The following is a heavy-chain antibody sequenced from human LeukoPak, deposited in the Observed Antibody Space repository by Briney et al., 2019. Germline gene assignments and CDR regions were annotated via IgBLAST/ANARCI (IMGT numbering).Heavy chain of an antibody. Sequence: SETLSLTCTVSGDSISSGDYYWSWIRQPAGKGLEWIGRISSSGSTNYNPSLKSRVTISVDTSKNQFSLKLSSVTAADTAVYYCAREGDRYGDYLGYWGQGTLVTVSS. CDR2: ISSSGST. V-gene: IGHV4-61*02. CDR3: AREGDRYGDYLGY. CDR1: GDSISSGDYY. D-gene: IGHD2-21*01. J-gene: IGHJ4*02.